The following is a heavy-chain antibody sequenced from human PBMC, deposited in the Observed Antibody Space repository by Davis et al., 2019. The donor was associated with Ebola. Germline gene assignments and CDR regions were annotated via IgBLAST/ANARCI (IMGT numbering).Heavy chain of an antibody. CDR3: ARGDFDYYYYGMDV. V-gene: IGHV1-18*01. J-gene: IGHJ6*02. Sequence: ASVKVSCKASGYTFTSYGISWVRQAPGQGLEWMGWISAYNGNTNYAQKLQGRVTMTTDTSTSTAYMELSSLRSEDTAVYYCARGDFDYYYYGMDVWGQGTTVTVSS. CDR2: ISAYNGNT. CDR1: GYTFTSYG.